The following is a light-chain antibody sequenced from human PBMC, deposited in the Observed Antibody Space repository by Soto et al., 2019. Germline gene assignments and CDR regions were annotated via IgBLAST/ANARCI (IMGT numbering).Light chain of an antibody. CDR3: GTWDGSLSAGV. J-gene: IGLJ3*02. Sequence: QSVLTQPPSVSAAPGQKVIISCSGSSSNIGNNVVSWYQQLPGTAPKLLIFDNNKRPSGIPDRFSGSKSGTSATLGIAGLQTGDEADYYCGTWDGSLSAGVFGGGTKLTVL. V-gene: IGLV1-51*01. CDR2: DNN. CDR1: SSNIGNNV.